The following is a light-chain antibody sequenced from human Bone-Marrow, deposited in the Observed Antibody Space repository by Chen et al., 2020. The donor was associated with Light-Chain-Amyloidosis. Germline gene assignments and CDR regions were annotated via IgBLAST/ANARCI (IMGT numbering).Light chain of an antibody. CDR3: QVWDRSSDRPV. CDR1: NIGSTS. Sequence: SYVLTQPSSVSVAPGQTATIACGGNNIGSTSVHWYQQTPGQAPLLVVHDISDRPSGIPERLSASNSGNTATLTISRVEAGDEADYYCQVWDRSSDRPVFGGGTKLTVL. V-gene: IGLV3-21*02. J-gene: IGLJ3*02. CDR2: DIS.